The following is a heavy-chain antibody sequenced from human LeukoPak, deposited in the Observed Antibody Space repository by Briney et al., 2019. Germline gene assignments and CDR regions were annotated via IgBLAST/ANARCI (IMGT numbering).Heavy chain of an antibody. J-gene: IGHJ4*02. CDR2: IHKSGSP. CDR1: LDSTTSNF. V-gene: IGHV4-4*02. Sequence: SETLSLTCTVSLDSTTSNFWSWVRQPPGKGLEWIGEIHKSGSPNYNPSLQSRVTISIDRSRNQIALELSSVTAADTAVYYCAREILGGFNPGAYWGQGTLVTVSS. D-gene: IGHD1-14*01. CDR3: AREILGGFNPGAY.